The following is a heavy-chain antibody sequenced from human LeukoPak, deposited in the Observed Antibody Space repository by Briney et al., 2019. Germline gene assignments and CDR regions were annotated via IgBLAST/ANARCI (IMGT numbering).Heavy chain of an antibody. D-gene: IGHD2/OR15-2a*01. CDR3: AGHKEVGDYYYFDY. J-gene: IGHJ4*02. Sequence: GASVKVSCKASGYIFTSYYMHWVRQAPGQGLEWMGIINPSGGSTSYTQKFQGRVTMTRDTSTTTVYMELSSLRSQDTAVYYCAGHKEVGDYYYFDYWGQGTLVTVSP. CDR1: GYIFTSYY. V-gene: IGHV1-46*01. CDR2: INPSGGST.